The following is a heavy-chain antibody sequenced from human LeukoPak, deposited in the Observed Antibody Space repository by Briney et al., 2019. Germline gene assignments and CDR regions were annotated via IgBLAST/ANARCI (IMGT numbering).Heavy chain of an antibody. Sequence: GGSLRLSCAASGFTFSSYALHWVRQAPGKGLEWVAVISYDGSNKYYADSVKGRFSISRDNSKNTLYLQMNSLRAEDTAVYYCAKDPTRYYYDSSGYSVFDYWGQGTLVTVSS. CDR2: ISYDGSNK. V-gene: IGHV3-30*04. CDR3: AKDPTRYYYDSSGYSVFDY. CDR1: GFTFSSYA. D-gene: IGHD3-22*01. J-gene: IGHJ4*02.